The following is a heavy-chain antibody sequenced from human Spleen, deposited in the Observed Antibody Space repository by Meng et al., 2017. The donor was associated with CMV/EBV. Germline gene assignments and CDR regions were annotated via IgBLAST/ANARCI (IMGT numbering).Heavy chain of an antibody. Sequence: GESLKISCAASGFTVSSNYMSWVRQAPGKGLEWVSVIYSGGSTYYADSVKGRFTISRDNSKNTLYLQMNSLRAEDTAVYYCARLHLYYYESSPEHWFDPWGQGTLVTVSS. CDR2: IYSGGST. CDR1: GFTVSSNY. CDR3: ARLHLYYYESSPEHWFDP. V-gene: IGHV3-66*02. D-gene: IGHD3-22*01. J-gene: IGHJ5*02.